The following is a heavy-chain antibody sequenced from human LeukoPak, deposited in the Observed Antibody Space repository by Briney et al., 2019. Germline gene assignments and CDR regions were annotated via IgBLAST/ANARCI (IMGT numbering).Heavy chain of an antibody. Sequence: PGGSLRLSCAASGFTFSSYAMSWVRQAPGKGLEWVSAISGSGGSTYYADSVKGRFTISRDNSKNTLYLQMNSLRAEDTAVYYCARGPENTSSGWYAAHFQHWGQGTLVTVSS. CDR1: GFTFSSYA. J-gene: IGHJ1*01. CDR3: ARGPENTSSGWYAAHFQH. CDR2: ISGSGGST. D-gene: IGHD6-19*01. V-gene: IGHV3-23*01.